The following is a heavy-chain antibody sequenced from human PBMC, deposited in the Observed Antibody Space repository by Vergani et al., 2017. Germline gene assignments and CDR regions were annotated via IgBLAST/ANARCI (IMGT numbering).Heavy chain of an antibody. Sequence: EVQLLESGGGLVQPGGSLRLSCAASGFTFSSYAMSWVRQAPGKGLEWVSAISVSGAITYYADSVKGRFTISRDNSKNKLYLQMNSLRAEDTAVYYCAKVIGIFGVVTPKVQFDYGSQGTLVTVSS. CDR3: AKVIGIFGVVTPKVQFDY. D-gene: IGHD3-3*01. CDR1: GFTFSSYA. J-gene: IGHJ4*02. CDR2: ISVSGAIT. V-gene: IGHV3-23*01.